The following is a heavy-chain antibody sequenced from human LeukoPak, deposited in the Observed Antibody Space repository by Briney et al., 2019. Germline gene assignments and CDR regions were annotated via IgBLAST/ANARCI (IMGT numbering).Heavy chain of an antibody. V-gene: IGHV1-58*01. Sequence: SVKVSCKASGFTFTSSAVQWVRQARGQRLEWIGWIVVGSGNTNYAQKFQERVTITRDMSTSTAYMELSSLRSEDTAVYYCAANIDCGDYPFDYWGQGTLVTVSS. CDR3: AANIDCGDYPFDY. CDR1: GFTFTSSA. CDR2: IVVGSGNT. J-gene: IGHJ4*02. D-gene: IGHD4-17*01.